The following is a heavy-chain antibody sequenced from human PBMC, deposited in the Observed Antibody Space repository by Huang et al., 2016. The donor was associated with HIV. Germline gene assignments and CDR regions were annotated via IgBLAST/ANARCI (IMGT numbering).Heavy chain of an antibody. Sequence: QVQLQESGPGPVKPSQTLSLTCTVSGVSIGSGGYYWSWIRQPPGKGLEWIGYIYYSGSTYYNPYLKSRVTISVDTSKNQFSLKLSSLTAAETAVYYCTRGHSYGFGRNYFDYWGQGTLVTVSS. CDR3: TRGHSYGFGRNYFDY. CDR1: GVSIGSGGYY. V-gene: IGHV4-30-4*08. D-gene: IGHD5-18*01. J-gene: IGHJ4*02. CDR2: IYYSGST.